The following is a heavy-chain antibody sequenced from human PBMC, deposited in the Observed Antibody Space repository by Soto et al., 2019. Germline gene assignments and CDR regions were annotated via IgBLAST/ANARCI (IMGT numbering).Heavy chain of an antibody. V-gene: IGHV4-34*01. CDR3: AGYSGYDRDYYFDY. CDR2: INHSGST. Sequence: PSETLSLPCAVDGGSFSGFYWSWIRQPPGKGLEWIGEINHSGSTNYNPSLKSRVTISVDTSKNQFSLKLSSVTAADTAMYFCAGYSGYDRDYYFDYWGRGTLVTVSS. CDR1: GGSFSGFY. J-gene: IGHJ4*02. D-gene: IGHD5-12*01.